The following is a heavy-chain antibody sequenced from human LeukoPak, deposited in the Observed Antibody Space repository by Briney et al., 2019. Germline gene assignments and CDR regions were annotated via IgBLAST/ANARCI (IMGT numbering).Heavy chain of an antibody. Sequence: ASVKVSCTASGYTFTGYYMHWARQAPGQGLEWMGRINPNSGGTNYAQKFQGRVIMTRDTSISTAYMELSRLRSDDTAVYYCARGPNPSMRYCSSTSCRWFDPWGQGTLVTVSS. D-gene: IGHD2-2*01. J-gene: IGHJ5*02. CDR1: GYTFTGYY. CDR3: ARGPNPSMRYCSSTSCRWFDP. CDR2: INPNSGGT. V-gene: IGHV1-2*06.